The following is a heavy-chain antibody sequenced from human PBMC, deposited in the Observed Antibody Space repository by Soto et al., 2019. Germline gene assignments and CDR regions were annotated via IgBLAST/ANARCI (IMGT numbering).Heavy chain of an antibody. V-gene: IGHV3-23*01. D-gene: IGHD6-13*01. J-gene: IGHJ6*03. CDR3: AKAPGSSWGVYYYYYMDV. Sequence: EVQLLESGGGLVQPGGSLRLSCAASGLTFSSYAMSWVRQAPGKGLEWVSAISGSGGSTYYADSVKGRFTISRDNSKNMLYLQMNSLRAEDTAVYYCAKAPGSSWGVYYYYYMDVWGKGTTVTVSS. CDR1: GLTFSSYA. CDR2: ISGSGGST.